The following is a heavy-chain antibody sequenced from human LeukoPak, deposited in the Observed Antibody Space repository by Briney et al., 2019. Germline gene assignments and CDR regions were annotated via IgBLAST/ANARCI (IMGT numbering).Heavy chain of an antibody. V-gene: IGHV1-69*13. CDR3: ARVPHDYGDYGHFDI. Sequence: SVKVSCKASGGTFSSYAISWVRQAPGQGLEWMGGIIPIFGTANYAQKFQGRVTITADESTSTAYMELSSLRSEDTAAYYCARVPHDYGDYGHFDIWGQGTMVTVSS. J-gene: IGHJ3*02. CDR1: GGTFSSYA. CDR2: IIPIFGTA. D-gene: IGHD4-17*01.